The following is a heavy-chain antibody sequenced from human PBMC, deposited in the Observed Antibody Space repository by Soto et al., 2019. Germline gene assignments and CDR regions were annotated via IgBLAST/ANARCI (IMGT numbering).Heavy chain of an antibody. CDR3: VRVVASPGYPGN. CDR1: GGTFSSYA. Sequence: QVQLVQSGAEVRQPASSVKVSCKTSGGTFSSYAITWVRQAPGQGLEWMGGIVPIVDTSTYAQKFQGRVTVTAGESTGTVYMELSSLRSDDTAVYYCVRVVASPGYPGNWGQGTLVTVSS. CDR2: IVPIVDTS. J-gene: IGHJ1*01. D-gene: IGHD5-12*01. V-gene: IGHV1-69*12.